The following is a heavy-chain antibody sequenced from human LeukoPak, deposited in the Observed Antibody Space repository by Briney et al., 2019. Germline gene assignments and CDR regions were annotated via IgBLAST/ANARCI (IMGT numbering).Heavy chain of an antibody. CDR2: INPNSGGT. D-gene: IGHD3-10*01. CDR1: GYSFTGYY. CDR3: ALLWFGELLYRPGALFDY. V-gene: IGHV1-2*02. J-gene: IGHJ4*02. Sequence: ASVKVSCKASGYSFTGYYMHWVRQAPGQGLEWMGWINPNSGGTNYAQKFQGRVTMTRDTTISTADMKLSRLRSDDTAVYYCALLWFGELLYRPGALFDYWGQGTLVTVSS.